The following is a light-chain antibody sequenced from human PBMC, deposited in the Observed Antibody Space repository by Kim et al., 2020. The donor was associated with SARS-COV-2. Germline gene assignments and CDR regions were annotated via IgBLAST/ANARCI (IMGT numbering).Light chain of an antibody. J-gene: IGLJ3*02. Sequence: SYELTQPPSVSVSPGQTARITCSGDALPKQYAYWYQQKPGQAPVLVIYKDSERPSGIPERFSGSSSGTTVTLTISGVQAEDEADYYCKSADSSGWVFGGG. CDR3: KSADSSGWV. CDR2: KDS. V-gene: IGLV3-25*03. CDR1: ALPKQY.